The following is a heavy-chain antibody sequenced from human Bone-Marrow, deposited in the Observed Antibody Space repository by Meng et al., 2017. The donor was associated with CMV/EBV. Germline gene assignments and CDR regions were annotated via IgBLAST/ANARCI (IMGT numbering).Heavy chain of an antibody. CDR3: ASAFSGGYCSGGSCRRPHYYYYGMDV. J-gene: IGHJ6*02. CDR2: IIPILGIA. Sequence: VRQAPGQGLEWMGRIIPILGIANYAQKFQGRVTITADKSTSTAYMELSSLRSEDTAVYYCASAFSGGYCSGGSCRRPHYYYYGMDVWGQGTTVTVSS. D-gene: IGHD2-15*01. V-gene: IGHV1-69*02.